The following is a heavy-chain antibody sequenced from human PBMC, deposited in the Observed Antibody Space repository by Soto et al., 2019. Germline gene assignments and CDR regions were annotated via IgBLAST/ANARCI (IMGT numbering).Heavy chain of an antibody. V-gene: IGHV3-23*01. CDR1: EVTFSNYA. Sequence: PGGSLRLSCAASEVTFSNYAMSCVRQAPGKGLEWVSAISYGGGTTYYADSVKGRFTISRDNSKNTLYLQMNSLRAEDTAVYYCAKNPGYYYDSTGYHFDYWGQGTLVTVSS. CDR2: ISYGGGTT. D-gene: IGHD3-22*01. CDR3: AKNPGYYYDSTGYHFDY. J-gene: IGHJ4*02.